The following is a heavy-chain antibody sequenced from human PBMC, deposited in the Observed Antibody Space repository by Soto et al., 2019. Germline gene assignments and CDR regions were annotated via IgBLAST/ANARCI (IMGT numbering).Heavy chain of an antibody. J-gene: IGHJ5*02. V-gene: IGHV4-31*03. CDR2: IYYSGST. Sequence: QVQLQESGPGLVKPSQTLSLTCTVSGGSISSGGYYWSWIRQHPGKGLAWIGYIYYSGSTYYNPSLNSRVTISVDTSKHQFSLKLSSVTAADTAVYYCARVGDYARGWFDPWGQGTLVTVSS. CDR1: GGSISSGGYY. CDR3: ARVGDYARGWFDP. D-gene: IGHD4-17*01.